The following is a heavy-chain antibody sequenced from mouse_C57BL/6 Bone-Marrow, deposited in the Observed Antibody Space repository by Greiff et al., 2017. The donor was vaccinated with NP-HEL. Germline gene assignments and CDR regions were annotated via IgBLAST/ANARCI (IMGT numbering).Heavy chain of an antibody. V-gene: IGHV3-6*01. CDR1: GYSITSGYY. CDR2: ISYDGSN. CDR3: ARDYGVFAY. D-gene: IGHD1-1*01. J-gene: IGHJ3*01. Sequence: EVKLMESGPGLVKPSQSLSLSCSVSGYSITSGYYWYWIRQSPGNLLEWMGYISYDGSNNYNPSLKNRISITRDTSKNQVFLKLNSVTTEDTATYYCARDYGVFAYWGQGTLVTVSA.